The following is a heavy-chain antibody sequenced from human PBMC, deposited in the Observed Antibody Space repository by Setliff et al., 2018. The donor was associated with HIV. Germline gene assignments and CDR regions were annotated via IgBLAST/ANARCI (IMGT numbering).Heavy chain of an antibody. Sequence: SETLSLTCAVYGDSFIGYYWTWIRQPPGKGLEWIGEIDHSGNTNYNPSPKSRITISADTSKNQFSLKLTSVSAADTAVYYCARVLEQVVSDYWGQGTLVTVSS. CDR3: ARVLEQVVSDY. CDR1: GDSFIGYY. V-gene: IGHV4-34*01. CDR2: IDHSGNT. J-gene: IGHJ4*02. D-gene: IGHD6-6*01.